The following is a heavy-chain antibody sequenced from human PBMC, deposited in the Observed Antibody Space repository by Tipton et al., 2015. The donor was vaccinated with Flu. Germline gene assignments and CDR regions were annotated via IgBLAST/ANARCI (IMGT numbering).Heavy chain of an antibody. CDR2: IYYSGST. J-gene: IGHJ3*02. CDR3: ARSITRDAFDI. D-gene: IGHD2-2*01. V-gene: IGHV4-30-4*01. CDR1: GGSISSGDYY. Sequence: TLSLTCTVSGGSISSGDYYWSWVRQPSGKGLEWIGYIYYSGSTYYNPSLKSRVTISVDTSKNQFSLKLSSVTAADTAVYYCARSITRDAFDIWGQGTMVTVSS.